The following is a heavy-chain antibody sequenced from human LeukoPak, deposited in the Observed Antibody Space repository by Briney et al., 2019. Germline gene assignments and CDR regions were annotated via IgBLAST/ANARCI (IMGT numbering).Heavy chain of an antibody. J-gene: IGHJ4*02. V-gene: IGHV3-23*01. CDR2: ISGSGGST. Sequence: GGSLRLSCAASGLTFSSYAMSWVRQAPGKGLEWVSAISGSGGSTYYADSVKGRFTISRDNSKNTLYLRMNSLRAEDTAVYYCAKDPITWTPSASLPRFDYWGQGTLVT. CDR1: GLTFSSYA. CDR3: AKDPITWTPSASLPRFDY. D-gene: IGHD1-14*01.